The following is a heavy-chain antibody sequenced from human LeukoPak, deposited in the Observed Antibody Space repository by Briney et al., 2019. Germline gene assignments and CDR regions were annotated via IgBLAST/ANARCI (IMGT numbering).Heavy chain of an antibody. D-gene: IGHD3-22*01. CDR2: IKSKTDGGTT. CDR1: GFTFSNAW. J-gene: IGHJ5*02. CDR3: ARVKYDYDSSRFDP. Sequence: PGGSLRLSCAASGFTFSNAWMSWVRQAPGKGLEWVGRIKSKTDGGTTDYAAPVKGRFTISRDDSKNTLYLQMNSLKTEDTAVYYCARVKYDYDSSRFDPWGQGTLVTVSS. V-gene: IGHV3-15*01.